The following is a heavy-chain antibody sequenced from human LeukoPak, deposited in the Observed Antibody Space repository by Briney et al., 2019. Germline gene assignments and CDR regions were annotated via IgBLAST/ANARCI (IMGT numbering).Heavy chain of an antibody. V-gene: IGHV3-11*01. D-gene: IGHD3-3*01. CDR2: ISSSGSTI. CDR3: ARGSITIFGVVIRTTNTYFDY. CDR1: GFTFSDYY. Sequence: PGGSLRLSCAASGFTFSDYYMSWIRQAPGKGLEWVSYISSSGSTIYYADPVKGRFTISRDSAKNSLYLQMNSLRAEDTAVYYCARGSITIFGVVIRTTNTYFDYWGQGTLVTVSS. J-gene: IGHJ4*02.